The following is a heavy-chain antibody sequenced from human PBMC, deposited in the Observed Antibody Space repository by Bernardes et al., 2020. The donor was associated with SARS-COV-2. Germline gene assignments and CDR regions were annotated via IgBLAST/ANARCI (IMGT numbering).Heavy chain of an antibody. CDR1: DGSISSYY. J-gene: IGHJ2*01. CDR2: IYYSGST. CDR3: ARGNYGDNSLTFWYCDL. V-gene: IGHV4-59*01. Sequence: SEPLSLTCTVSDGSISSYYWSWIRQPPGKGLEWIGYIYYSGSTNYNPSLKSRVTMSVDTSKNQFSLRLTSVTAADTAVYYCARGNYGDNSLTFWYCDLWGRGTLVTVSS. D-gene: IGHD4-17*01.